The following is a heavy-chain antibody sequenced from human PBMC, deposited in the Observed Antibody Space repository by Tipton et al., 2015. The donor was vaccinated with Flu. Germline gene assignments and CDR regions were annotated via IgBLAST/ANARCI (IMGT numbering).Heavy chain of an antibody. Sequence: GLVKPSETLTLYCDVTGASTSSNYWSWVRQSPGKGLEWIGFVHHNGFINYNPSLASRVSMSVDTSKDQISLRLNSVTAADSAVYYCARSGGFEPIYYLGYWGQGIRVTVSS. D-gene: IGHD2-21*01. V-gene: IGHV4-59*08. CDR1: GASTSSNY. J-gene: IGHJ4*02. CDR2: VHHNGFI. CDR3: ARSGGFEPIYYLGY.